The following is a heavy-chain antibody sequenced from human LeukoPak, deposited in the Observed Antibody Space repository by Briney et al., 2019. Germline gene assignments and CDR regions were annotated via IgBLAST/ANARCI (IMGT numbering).Heavy chain of an antibody. CDR1: GVSIRSYY. V-gene: IGHV4-59*08. J-gene: IGHJ3*02. D-gene: IGHD2-8*01. CDR3: ARLTNWAFDI. Sequence: SETLSLTCAVSGVSIRSYYWSWIRQPPGKGLEWIGYIYYSGSTSYNPSLKSRVTISLDTSKNQFSLRLSSVTAADTAVYYCARLTNWAFDIWGQGTKVTVSS. CDR2: IYYSGST.